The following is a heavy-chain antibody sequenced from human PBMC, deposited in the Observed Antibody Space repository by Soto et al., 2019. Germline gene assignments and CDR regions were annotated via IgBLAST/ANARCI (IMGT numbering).Heavy chain of an antibody. J-gene: IGHJ5*02. D-gene: IGHD2-15*01. CDR3: ARDLGYCRSGTCYREWFDP. CDR2: VRGDNGHT. CDR1: GYTFTTHG. V-gene: IGHV1-18*01. Sequence: QVQLVQSGAEVKKPGASVKVSCKASGYTFTTHGISWVRRVPGQGLEWMGWVRGDNGHTNYAQSLQDRVTMTTDTSTNTAYMELRSLRSDDTAVYYCARDLGYCRSGTCYREWFDPWGQGTLVTVSS.